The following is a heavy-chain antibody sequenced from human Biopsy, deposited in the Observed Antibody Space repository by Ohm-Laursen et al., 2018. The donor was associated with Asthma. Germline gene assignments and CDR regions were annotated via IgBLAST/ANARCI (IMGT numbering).Heavy chain of an antibody. D-gene: IGHD3-22*01. CDR1: EFSFDDCA. CDR2: ISWNSGNI. V-gene: IGHV3-9*01. Sequence: SLRLSCAASEFSFDDCAMHWVRQAPGKGLEWVSSISWNSGNIDYAVSVKGRFTISRDNAKNSLYLQMQSLRPEDTAFYYCAKSADYYDSTDYLDFWGRGTLVTVSP. J-gene: IGHJ4*01. CDR3: AKSADYYDSTDYLDF.